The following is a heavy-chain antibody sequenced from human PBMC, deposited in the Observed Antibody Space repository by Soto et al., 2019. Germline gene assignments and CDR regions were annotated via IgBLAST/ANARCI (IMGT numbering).Heavy chain of an antibody. Sequence: SETLSLTCTVSGGSISNYYWNWIRQSPGKGLEWIGYIYSSGSTHYNPSLQNRVTISIDTSKNQVSLKVNSVTAADTAVYYCARYKSNYYYGMDVWGQGTTVTSP. V-gene: IGHV4-59*01. J-gene: IGHJ6*02. CDR3: ARYKSNYYYGMDV. CDR2: IYSSGST. CDR1: GGSISNYY. D-gene: IGHD1-20*01.